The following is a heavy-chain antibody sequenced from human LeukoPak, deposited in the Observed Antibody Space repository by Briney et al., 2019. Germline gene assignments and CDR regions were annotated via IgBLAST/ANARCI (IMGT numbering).Heavy chain of an antibody. CDR2: ISSSSSTI. D-gene: IGHD6-13*01. V-gene: IGHV3-48*01. CDR3: ARDTRYSSRRPI. J-gene: IGHJ3*02. Sequence: PGGSLRLSCAASGFTFGSYSMNWVRQAPGKGLEWVSYISSSSSTIYYADSVKGRFTISRDNAKNSLYLQMNSLRAEDTAVYYCARDTRYSSRRPIWGQGTMVTVSS. CDR1: GFTFGSYS.